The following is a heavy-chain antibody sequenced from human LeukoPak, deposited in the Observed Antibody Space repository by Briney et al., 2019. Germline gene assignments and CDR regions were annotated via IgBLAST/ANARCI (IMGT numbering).Heavy chain of an antibody. CDR3: ARDLFSGSYQEDF. J-gene: IGHJ4*02. D-gene: IGHD1-26*01. CDR2: IKYDGSAK. V-gene: IGHV3-7*01. CDR1: GFTLSSYW. Sequence: GGSLRLFCAASGFTLSSYWMSWVRQVPGKGLEWVANIKYDGSAKYYVDSVKGRFTISRDDAKNSLYLEMNSLRAEDTAVYYCARDLFSGSYQEDFWGQGALVTVSS.